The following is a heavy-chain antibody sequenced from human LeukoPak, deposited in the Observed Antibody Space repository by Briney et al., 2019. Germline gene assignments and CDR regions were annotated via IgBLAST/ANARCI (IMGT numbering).Heavy chain of an antibody. J-gene: IGHJ3*02. CDR3: ASPLGGYFEGAFDI. V-gene: IGHV1-69*05. CDR1: GGTFSSYA. Sequence: SVKVSCKASGGTFSSYAISWVRQAPGQGLEWMGRIIPIFGTANYAQKFQGRVTITTDESTSTAYMEPSSLRSEDTAVYYCASPLGGYFEGAFDIWGQGTMVTVSS. CDR2: IIPIFGTA. D-gene: IGHD3-9*01.